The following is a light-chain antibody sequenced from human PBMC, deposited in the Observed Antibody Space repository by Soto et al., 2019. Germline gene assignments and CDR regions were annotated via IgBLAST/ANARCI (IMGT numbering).Light chain of an antibody. CDR1: SSNIGSNF. V-gene: IGLV1-47*02. Sequence: QSVLTQPPSASGTPGQRVTISCSGSSSNIGSNFVYWYQLLPGTAPRLLISSIYQRPSGVPDRFSGSQPGTSDSLAISGLRSEDGADYYCASWDDRLRGVFGGGTKLTVL. CDR2: SIY. J-gene: IGLJ2*01. CDR3: ASWDDRLRGV.